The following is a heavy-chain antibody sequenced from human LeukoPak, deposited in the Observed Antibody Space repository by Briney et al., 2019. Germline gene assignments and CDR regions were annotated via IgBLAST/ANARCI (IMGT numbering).Heavy chain of an antibody. D-gene: IGHD1-26*01. V-gene: IGHV4-59*01. CDR1: GGSISSYY. J-gene: IGHJ4*02. Sequence: SETLSLTCTVSGGSISSYYWSWIRQPPGKGLEWIGYIYYSGSTNYNPSLKSRVTISVDTSKNQFSLKLSSVTAADTAVYYCARMYRGSYTTGLYYFDYWGQGTLVTVSS. CDR3: ARMYRGSYTTGLYYFDY. CDR2: IYYSGST.